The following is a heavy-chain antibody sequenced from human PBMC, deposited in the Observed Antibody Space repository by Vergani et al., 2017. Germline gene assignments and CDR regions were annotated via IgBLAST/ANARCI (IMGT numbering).Heavy chain of an antibody. CDR3: ARDPSYCSGGSFYSYFDY. V-gene: IGHV3-20*04. Sequence: EVQLVESGGGVVRPGGSLRLSCAASGFTFDDYGMSWVRQAPGKGLEWVSGINWNGGSTGYADSVKGRFTISRDNAKNSLYLQMNSLRAEDTALYYCARDPSYCSGGSFYSYFDYWGQGTLVTVSS. CDR1: GFTFDDYG. D-gene: IGHD2-15*01. CDR2: INWNGGST. J-gene: IGHJ4*02.